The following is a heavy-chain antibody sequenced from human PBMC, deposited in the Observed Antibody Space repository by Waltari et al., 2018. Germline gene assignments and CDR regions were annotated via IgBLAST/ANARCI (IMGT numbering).Heavy chain of an antibody. Sequence: QVQLVQSGAEVKKPGASVKVSCNASGYTFTSYAMHWVRQAPGQRLEWMGWINAGNGNTKYSQKFQGRVTITRDTSASTAYMELSSLRSEDTAVYYCARGNEQWLITIDYWGQGTLVTVSS. J-gene: IGHJ4*02. CDR2: INAGNGNT. CDR1: GYTFTSYA. D-gene: IGHD6-19*01. CDR3: ARGNEQWLITIDY. V-gene: IGHV1-3*01.